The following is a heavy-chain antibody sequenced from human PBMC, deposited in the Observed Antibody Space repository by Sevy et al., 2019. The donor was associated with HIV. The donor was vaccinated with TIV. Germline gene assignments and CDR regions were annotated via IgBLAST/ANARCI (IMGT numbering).Heavy chain of an antibody. V-gene: IGHV1-2*02. Sequence: ASVKVSCKASGYTFTGYYMHWVRQAPGQGLEWMGWINPNSGVTKYAQNFEGKVTMTRDTSITTTYMHLNRLRSDDTAVYYCARGGSSNSYNQFDYWGQGTLVTVSS. D-gene: IGHD1-1*01. J-gene: IGHJ4*02. CDR3: ARGGSSNSYNQFDY. CDR1: GYTFTGYY. CDR2: INPNSGVT.